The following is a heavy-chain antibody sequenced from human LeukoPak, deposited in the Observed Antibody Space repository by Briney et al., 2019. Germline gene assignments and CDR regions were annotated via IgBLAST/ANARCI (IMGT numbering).Heavy chain of an antibody. D-gene: IGHD6-19*01. CDR3: ARAPAVVAGVDWFDP. Sequence: PGGSLRLSCAASGFTFSSYWMHWVRQAPGKGLVWVSRINSDGSSTSYADSVKGRFTISRDNAKNTLYLQMNSLRAEDTAVYYCARAPAVVAGVDWFDPWGQGTLVTVSS. J-gene: IGHJ5*02. V-gene: IGHV3-74*01. CDR2: INSDGSST. CDR1: GFTFSSYW.